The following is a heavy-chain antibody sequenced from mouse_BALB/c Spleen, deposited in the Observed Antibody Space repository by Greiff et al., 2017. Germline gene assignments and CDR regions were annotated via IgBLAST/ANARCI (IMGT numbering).Heavy chain of an antibody. CDR1: GYSITSDYA. CDR3: ARDGPTFYYAMDY. CDR2: ISYSGST. D-gene: IGHD1-1*01. V-gene: IGHV3-2*02. J-gene: IGHJ4*01. Sequence: DVQLQESGPGLVKPSQSLSLTCTVTGYSITSDYAWNWIRQFPGNKLEWMGYISYSGSTSYNPSLKSRISITRDTSKNQFFLQLNSVTTEDTATYYCARDGPTFYYAMDYWGQGTSVTVSS.